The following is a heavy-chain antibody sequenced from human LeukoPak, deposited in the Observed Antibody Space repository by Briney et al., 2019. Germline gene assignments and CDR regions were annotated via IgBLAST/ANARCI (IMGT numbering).Heavy chain of an antibody. CDR1: GVTFSSYW. CDR3: ARAYFDWLLYTYFDY. D-gene: IGHD3-9*01. V-gene: IGHV3-7*03. CDR2: IKQDGSEK. J-gene: IGHJ4*02. Sequence: GGSLRLSCAASGVTFSSYWMSWVRQAPGKGLEWVANIKQDGSEKYYVDSVKSRFTISRDNAKNSLYLQMNSLRAEDTAVYYCARAYFDWLLYTYFDYWGQGTLVTVSS.